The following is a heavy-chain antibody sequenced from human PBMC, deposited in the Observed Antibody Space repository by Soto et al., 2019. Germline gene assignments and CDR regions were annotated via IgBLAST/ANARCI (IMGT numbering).Heavy chain of an antibody. CDR3: AKRGGTHWYTIDC. CDR1: GFIFRNYG. V-gene: IGHV3-30*18. CDR2: ISYDGNTE. Sequence: QVQLVESGGGVVQPGRSLRLSCAASGFIFRNYGMHWVRQAPGKGLEWVAVISYDGNTEYYEDSVKGRFTVSRDNSKNTLYLQMNSLRVEDTALYYCAKRGGTHWYTIDCWGQGTLVTVSS. D-gene: IGHD3-10*01. J-gene: IGHJ4*02.